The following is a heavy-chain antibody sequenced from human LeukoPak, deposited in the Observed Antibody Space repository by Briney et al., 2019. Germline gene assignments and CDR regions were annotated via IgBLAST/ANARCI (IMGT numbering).Heavy chain of an antibody. Sequence: ASVKVSCKASGNTFTSYYMHWVRQAPGQGLEWMGIINPSGGRANYAQKFQGRVTMTRDTSTSAVYMELSSLRSEDTAMYYCARDNTAGGPFDYWGQGTLVTASS. CDR2: INPSGGRA. J-gene: IGHJ4*02. V-gene: IGHV1-46*01. D-gene: IGHD6-13*01. CDR3: ARDNTAGGPFDY. CDR1: GNTFTSYY.